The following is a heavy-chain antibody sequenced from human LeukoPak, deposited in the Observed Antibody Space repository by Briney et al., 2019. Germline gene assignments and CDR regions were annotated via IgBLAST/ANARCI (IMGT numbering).Heavy chain of an antibody. CDR1: GFTFSSYS. D-gene: IGHD2-15*01. CDR3: VKDNGQGGFDY. Sequence: GGSLRLSCAASGFTFSSYSMNWVRQAPGKGLEWVSSISSSSSYIYYADSVKGRFTISRDNAKNPLYLQMSSLRPEDTAIYYCVKDNGQGGFDYWGQGTLVIVSS. V-gene: IGHV3-21*01. CDR2: ISSSSSYI. J-gene: IGHJ4*02.